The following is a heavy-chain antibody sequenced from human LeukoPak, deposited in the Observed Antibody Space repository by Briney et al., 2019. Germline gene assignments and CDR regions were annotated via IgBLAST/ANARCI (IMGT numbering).Heavy chain of an antibody. Sequence: GRSLRLSCAASGFTFNSYGMHWVRQAPGTGLEWVAVISHDGDHKYHADSVKGRFTISRDNSKNTLYLQMNSLRVEDTAVYYCARMRGRYCSSNGCYVEYWGQGALVTVSS. V-gene: IGHV3-30*03. CDR3: ARMRGRYCSSNGCYVEY. CDR1: GFTFNSYG. CDR2: ISHDGDHK. D-gene: IGHD2-2*01. J-gene: IGHJ4*02.